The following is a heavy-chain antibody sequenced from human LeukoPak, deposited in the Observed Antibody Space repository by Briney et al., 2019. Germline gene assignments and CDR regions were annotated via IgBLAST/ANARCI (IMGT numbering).Heavy chain of an antibody. J-gene: IGHJ4*02. CDR2: ISAGGGDT. V-gene: IGHV3-23*01. CDR3: AKSDYYDSSRHPSSFDY. Sequence: PGGSLRLSCAASGFTFRYYAISWVRQAPGKGLEWVSAISAGGGDTYYADSVKGRFTISRDNSKNTLYLQMNSLRVEDTAIYYCAKSDYYDSSRHPSSFDYWGQGTLVTVSS. CDR1: GFTFRYYA. D-gene: IGHD3-22*01.